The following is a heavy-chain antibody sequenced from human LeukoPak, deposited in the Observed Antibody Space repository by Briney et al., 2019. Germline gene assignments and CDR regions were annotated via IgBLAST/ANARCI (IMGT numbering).Heavy chain of an antibody. CDR1: GGTFSSYA. V-gene: IGHV1-69*13. Sequence: GASVKVSCKASGGTFSSYAISWVRQAPGQGLEWMGGIIPIFGTANYAQKFQGRVTITADESTSTAYMELSSLRSEDTAVYYCARVRMHPGVMDVWGQGTTVTVSS. J-gene: IGHJ6*02. CDR3: ARVRMHPGVMDV. CDR2: IIPIFGTA. D-gene: IGHD2-15*01.